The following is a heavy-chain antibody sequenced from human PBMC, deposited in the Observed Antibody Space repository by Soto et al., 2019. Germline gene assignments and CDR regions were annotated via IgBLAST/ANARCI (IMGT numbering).Heavy chain of an antibody. Sequence: ASVKVSCKASGYTFTGYYMHWVRQAPGQGLEWMGWINPNSGGTNYAQKFQGRVTMTRDTSISTACMELSRLRSDDTAVYYCASPMYCSSTSCHEDYGMDVWGQGTTVTVS. J-gene: IGHJ6*02. V-gene: IGHV1-2*02. CDR3: ASPMYCSSTSCHEDYGMDV. D-gene: IGHD2-2*01. CDR1: GYTFTGYY. CDR2: INPNSGGT.